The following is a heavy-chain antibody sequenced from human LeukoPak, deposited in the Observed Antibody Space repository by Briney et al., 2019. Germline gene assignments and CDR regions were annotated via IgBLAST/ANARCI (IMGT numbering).Heavy chain of an antibody. Sequence: PGGSLRLSCAASGFTFSSYSMNWVRQAPGKGLEGVSSISSSSSYIYYADSVKGRFTISRDNAKNSLYLQMNSLRAEDTAVYYCARDLTISGAGSGYEKEADYWGQGTLVTVSS. J-gene: IGHJ4*02. CDR2: ISSSSSYI. D-gene: IGHD5-12*01. CDR1: GFTFSSYS. V-gene: IGHV3-21*01. CDR3: ARDLTISGAGSGYEKEADY.